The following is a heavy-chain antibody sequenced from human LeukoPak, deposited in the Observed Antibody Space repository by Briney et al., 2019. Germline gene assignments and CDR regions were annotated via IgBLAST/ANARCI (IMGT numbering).Heavy chain of an antibody. CDR1: GGSISSGSYY. J-gene: IGHJ6*03. CDR3: ARTTEGGYTYGYFYYYYMDV. Sequence: SQTLSLTCTVSGGSISSGSYYWSWIRQPPGKGLEWIGYIHYSGSTNYNPSLKSRVTISVDTSKNQFSLKLSSVTAADTAVYYCARTTEGGYTYGYFYYYYMDVWGKGTTVTISS. D-gene: IGHD5-18*01. V-gene: IGHV4-61*01. CDR2: IHYSGST.